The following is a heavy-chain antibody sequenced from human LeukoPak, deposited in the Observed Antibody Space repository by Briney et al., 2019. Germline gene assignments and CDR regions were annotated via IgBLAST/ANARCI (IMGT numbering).Heavy chain of an antibody. CDR1: GYTFITYG. CDR3: ARVNYDILTGYYIPHAFDI. Sequence: GASVKVSCKTSGYTFITYGISWVRQAPGQGLEWMGWITAYNGNTKYAQKLQDRVTMTTDTSTSTAYMELRSLRSDDTAVYYCARVNYDILTGYYIPHAFDIWGQGQWSPSLQ. V-gene: IGHV1-18*01. J-gene: IGHJ3*02. D-gene: IGHD3-9*01. CDR2: ITAYNGNT.